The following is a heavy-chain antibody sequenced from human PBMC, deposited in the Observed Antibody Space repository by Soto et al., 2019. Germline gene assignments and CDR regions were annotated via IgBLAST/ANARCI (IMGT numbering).Heavy chain of an antibody. CDR3: ARRGYCSSTSCRGGYYFDY. Sequence: QVQLQQWGAGLLKPSETLSLTCAVYGGSFSGYYWSWIRQPPGKGLEWIGEINHSGSTNYNPALKRRGNISVDTAKNQFSLKLSSVTAADTAVYYWARRGYCSSTSCRGGYYFDYWGQGTLVTVSS. V-gene: IGHV4-34*01. D-gene: IGHD2-2*01. CDR2: INHSGST. J-gene: IGHJ4*02. CDR1: GGSFSGYY.